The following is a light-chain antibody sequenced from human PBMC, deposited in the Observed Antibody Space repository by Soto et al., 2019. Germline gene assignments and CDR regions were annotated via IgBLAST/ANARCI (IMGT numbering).Light chain of an antibody. V-gene: IGLV2-23*01. Sequence: QSVLTLPASVSGSPGQSVTISCTGTSSDFGSYKFVSWYQHHPGKVPKVIIYETSKRPSGVSDRFSGSKSGNTASLTISGLQAEDEADYYCFSFTSTNTHVFGSGTKVTVL. CDR1: SSDFGSYKF. J-gene: IGLJ1*01. CDR3: FSFTSTNTHV. CDR2: ETS.